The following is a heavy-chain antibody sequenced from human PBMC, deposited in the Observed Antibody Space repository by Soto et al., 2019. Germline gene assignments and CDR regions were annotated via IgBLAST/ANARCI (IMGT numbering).Heavy chain of an antibody. D-gene: IGHD3-3*01. V-gene: IGHV3-30-3*01. Sequence: GGSLRLSCAASGFTFSSYAMHWVRQAPGKGLEWVAVISYDGSNKYYADSVKGRFTISRDNSKNTLYLQMNSLRAEDTAVYYCARDMDDFWSGYPTPTYYYGMDVWGQGTTVTVSS. J-gene: IGHJ6*02. CDR3: ARDMDDFWSGYPTPTYYYGMDV. CDR2: ISYDGSNK. CDR1: GFTFSSYA.